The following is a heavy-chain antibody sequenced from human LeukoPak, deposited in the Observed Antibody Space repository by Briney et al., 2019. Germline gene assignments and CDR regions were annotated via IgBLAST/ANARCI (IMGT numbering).Heavy chain of an antibody. Sequence: ASETLSLTCAVSGGSISSGGYSRSWIRQPPGKGLEWIGYIYHSGSTYYNPSLKSRVTISVDRSKNQFSLKLSSVTAADTAVYYCARVYYDSSGYYYFDYWGQGTLVTVSS. J-gene: IGHJ4*02. V-gene: IGHV4-30-2*01. D-gene: IGHD3-22*01. CDR1: GGSISSGGYS. CDR3: ARVYYDSSGYYYFDY. CDR2: IYHSGST.